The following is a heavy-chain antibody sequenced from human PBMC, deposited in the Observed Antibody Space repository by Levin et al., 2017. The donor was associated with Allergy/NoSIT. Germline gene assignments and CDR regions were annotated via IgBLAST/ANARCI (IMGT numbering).Heavy chain of an antibody. CDR2: ISYDGINK. CDR1: GFTFSSYA. Sequence: PGGSLRLSCAASGFTFSSYAMHWVRQAPGKGLEWVALISYDGINKYYADSVKGRFTISRDNSKNTLYLQMKSLRAEDTAVYYCARVASSYSSSWYFGYWGQGTLVTVSS. D-gene: IGHD6-13*01. J-gene: IGHJ4*02. CDR3: ARVASSYSSSWYFGY. V-gene: IGHV3-30-3*01.